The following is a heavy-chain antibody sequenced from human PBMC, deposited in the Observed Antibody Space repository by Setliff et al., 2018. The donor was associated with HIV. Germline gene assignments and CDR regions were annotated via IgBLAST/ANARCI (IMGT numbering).Heavy chain of an antibody. CDR1: GFSVDRYG. J-gene: IGHJ4*01. CDR3: ARVYDSSGYSLSIPGY. CDR2: IWYDGSNK. Sequence: PGGSLRLSCAVSGFSVDRYGMHWVRQAPGKGLEWVAFIWYDGSNKYYGDSVKGRFTISRDNAKNSLYLQMNSLRAEDTAVYYCARVYDSSGYSLSIPGYWGQGTLVTVSS. V-gene: IGHV3-33*01. D-gene: IGHD3-22*01.